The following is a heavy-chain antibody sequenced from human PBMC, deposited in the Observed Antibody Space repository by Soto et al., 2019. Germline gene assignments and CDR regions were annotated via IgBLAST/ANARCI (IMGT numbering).Heavy chain of an antibody. Sequence: QVQLVESGGGVVQPGRSPRLSCAASGFTFSSYGMHWVRQAPGKGLEWVAVISYDGSNKYYADSVKGRFTISRDNSKNTLYLQMNSLRAEDTAVYYCAKVLGGSVDYWGQGTLVTVSS. V-gene: IGHV3-30*18. D-gene: IGHD2-15*01. CDR3: AKVLGGSVDY. CDR1: GFTFSSYG. CDR2: ISYDGSNK. J-gene: IGHJ4*02.